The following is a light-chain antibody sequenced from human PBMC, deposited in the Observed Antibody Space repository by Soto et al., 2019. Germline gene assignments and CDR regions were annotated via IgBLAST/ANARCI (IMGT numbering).Light chain of an antibody. V-gene: IGKV1-39*01. Sequence: DIQVTQFPPSLSASVGDRFTITCRTSQYIGNYLNWYQHKAGKAPQLLVYSASTSQIGVPSRFSGSGSGTEFTLTISALQPDDSASYYCQSNYILPWTFGQGTKVDIK. CDR3: QSNYILPWT. CDR2: SAS. J-gene: IGKJ1*01. CDR1: QYIGNY.